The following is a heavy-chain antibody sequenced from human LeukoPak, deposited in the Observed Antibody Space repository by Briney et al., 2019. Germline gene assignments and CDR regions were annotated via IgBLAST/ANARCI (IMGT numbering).Heavy chain of an antibody. Sequence: VASVKVSCKASGYTFTSYYMHWVRQAPGQGREGMGWISAYSGNTNYAQKLQGRVTMTTDTSTSTAYMELRSLRSDDTAVYYCERGLTGYYSYYFDYWGQGTLVTASS. CDR3: ERGLTGYYSYYFDY. CDR1: GYTFTSYY. CDR2: ISAYSGNT. V-gene: IGHV1-18*04. J-gene: IGHJ4*02. D-gene: IGHD3-9*01.